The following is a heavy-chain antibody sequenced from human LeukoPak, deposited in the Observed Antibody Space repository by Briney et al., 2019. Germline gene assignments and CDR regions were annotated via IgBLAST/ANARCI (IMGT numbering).Heavy chain of an antibody. D-gene: IGHD6-13*01. V-gene: IGHV3-13*01. CDR1: GFTFSAYD. CDR2: IYAAGNT. Sequence: GGSLRHSCAASGFTFSAYDIHWVRQGSGEVLEWVGAIYAAGNTFYRDSVEGRFTISRENAKNSLYLQMNSLRAGDTAVYYCVRRSSGNSWHIDSWGQGTLVTVSS. CDR3: VRRSSGNSWHIDS. J-gene: IGHJ4*02.